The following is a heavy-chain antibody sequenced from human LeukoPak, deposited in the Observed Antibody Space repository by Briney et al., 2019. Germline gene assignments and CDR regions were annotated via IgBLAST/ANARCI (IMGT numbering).Heavy chain of an antibody. CDR2: IYFSGST. D-gene: IGHD2-15*01. CDR3: ASYLVVAATRAGGGAFDI. J-gene: IGHJ3*02. Sequence: SETLSLTYTASGGSISSYYWSWLRQPPAKRLEWIGYIYFSGSTNYNPSLKSRVTISADTSKNQFSLKLSSVTAADTAVYYCASYLVVAATRAGGGAFDIWGQGTMVTVSS. V-gene: IGHV4-59*01. CDR1: GGSISSYY.